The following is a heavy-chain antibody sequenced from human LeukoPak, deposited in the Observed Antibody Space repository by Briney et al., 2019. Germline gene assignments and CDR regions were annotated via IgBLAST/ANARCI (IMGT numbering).Heavy chain of an antibody. Sequence: GASVKVSCKASGYTFTAYGISWVRQAPGQGLEWMGWISGYNGNANYAQKVQGRVTTTTDTSTSTVYMELRSLNSDDTAVYYCARTGNWAPDHWGQGTLVTVSS. CDR2: ISGYNGNA. CDR3: ARTGNWAPDH. D-gene: IGHD1-14*01. V-gene: IGHV1-18*01. J-gene: IGHJ5*02. CDR1: GYTFTAYG.